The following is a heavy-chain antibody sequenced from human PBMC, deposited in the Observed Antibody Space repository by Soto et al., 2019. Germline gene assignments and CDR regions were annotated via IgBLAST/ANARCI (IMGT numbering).Heavy chain of an antibody. J-gene: IGHJ4*01. CDR2: IHYSGNT. Sequence: PSETLSLTCTVSGGPINSGSYYWGWIRQPPGKGLEWIGSIHYSGNTYYNPSLKSRVTISVDTSKNQISLKLSSVTAADTAVYHCARQPGGYGYPTVSDCWGQGTLVTVSS. D-gene: IGHD5-18*01. V-gene: IGHV4-39*01. CDR1: GGPINSGSYY. CDR3: ARQPGGYGYPTVSDC.